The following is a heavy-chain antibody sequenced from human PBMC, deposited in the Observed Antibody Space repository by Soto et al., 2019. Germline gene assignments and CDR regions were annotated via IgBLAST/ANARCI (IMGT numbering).Heavy chain of an antibody. V-gene: IGHV3-13*01. CDR2: IGTADDT. J-gene: IGHJ6*01. D-gene: IGHD2-21*01. CDR1: GFTFSRYD. CDR3: AARNCSSGTCNPLDI. Sequence: PGGSLRLSCAASGFTFSRYDLHWVRQVTGKGLQWVSAIGTADDTYYPDSVKGRFTISREDSKKLLYLQMNSPRAEDTAVYYCAARNCSSGTCNPLDIWGQGTTVTVSS.